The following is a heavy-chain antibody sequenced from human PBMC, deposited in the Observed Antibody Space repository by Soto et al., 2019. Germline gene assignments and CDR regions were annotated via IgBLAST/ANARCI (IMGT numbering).Heavy chain of an antibody. D-gene: IGHD3-22*01. Sequence: SETLSLTCTVSGGSISSGGYYWSWSRQHPGKGLEWIGYIYYSGSTYYNPSLKSRVTISVDTSKNQFSLQLSSVTAADTAVYYCARTRPSISYYYDSSGYGVLWFDPWGQGTLGTVAS. J-gene: IGHJ5*02. V-gene: IGHV4-31*03. CDR1: GGSISSGGYY. CDR3: ARTRPSISYYYDSSGYGVLWFDP. CDR2: IYYSGST.